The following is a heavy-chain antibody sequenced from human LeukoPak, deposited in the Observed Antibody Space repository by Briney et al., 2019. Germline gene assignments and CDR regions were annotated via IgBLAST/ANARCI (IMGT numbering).Heavy chain of an antibody. D-gene: IGHD3-22*01. CDR3: ARQNSSGLDS. CDR1: GGSISGSTDH. J-gene: IGHJ4*02. V-gene: IGHV4-39*01. CDR2: VYPSGAT. Sequence: SETLSLTCTVSGGSISGSTDHWGLIRQPPGKGLEWIGIVYPSGATYYNPSLKSRVTISVDTSKNQFSLKLSSVTATDTAVYFCARQNSSGLDSWGQGMLVTVSS.